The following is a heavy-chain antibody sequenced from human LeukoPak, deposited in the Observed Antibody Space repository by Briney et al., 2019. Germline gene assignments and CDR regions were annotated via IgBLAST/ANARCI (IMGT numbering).Heavy chain of an antibody. Sequence: SETLSLTCTVSGDSISSYYWSWIRQPAGKGLQWIGRIYASGSTNYNPSLKSRVTMSVDTSKNQFSLKLSSVTAADTAVYYCARDLRGGSPGYWGQGTLVTVSS. V-gene: IGHV4-4*07. CDR3: ARDLRGGSPGY. D-gene: IGHD2-15*01. CDR1: GDSISSYY. J-gene: IGHJ4*02. CDR2: IYASGST.